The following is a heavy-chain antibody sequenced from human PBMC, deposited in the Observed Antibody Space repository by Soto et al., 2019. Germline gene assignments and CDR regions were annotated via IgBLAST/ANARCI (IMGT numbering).Heavy chain of an antibody. CDR3: ARDRNYDFWSGPPDY. Sequence: SLRLSCAASGFTFSSYGMHWVRQAPGKGLEWVAVIWYDGSNKYYADSVKGRFTISRDNSKNTLYLQMNSLRAEDTAVYYCARDRNYDFWSGPPDYWGQGTLVTVSS. V-gene: IGHV3-33*01. J-gene: IGHJ4*02. CDR2: IWYDGSNK. D-gene: IGHD3-3*01. CDR1: GFTFSSYG.